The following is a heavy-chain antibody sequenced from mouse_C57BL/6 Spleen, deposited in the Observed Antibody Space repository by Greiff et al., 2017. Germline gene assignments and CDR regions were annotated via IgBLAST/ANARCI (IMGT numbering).Heavy chain of an antibody. CDR2: INPNNGGT. Sequence: VQLQQSGPELVKPGASVKIPCKASGYTFTDSNMDWVKQSHGKSLEWIGDINPNNGGTIYNQKFKGKATLTVDKSSSTAYMELRSLTSEDTAVYYCARKDWDGFAYWGQGTLVTVSA. V-gene: IGHV1-18*01. D-gene: IGHD4-1*01. CDR1: GYTFTDSN. CDR3: ARKDWDGFAY. J-gene: IGHJ3*01.